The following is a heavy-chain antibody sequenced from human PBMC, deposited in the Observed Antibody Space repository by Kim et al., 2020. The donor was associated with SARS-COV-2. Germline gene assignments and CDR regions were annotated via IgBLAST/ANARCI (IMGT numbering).Heavy chain of an antibody. D-gene: IGHD3-10*01. Sequence: YNPSLKSRVTISVDTSKNQFSPKLSSVTAADTAVYYCAGKKWFGDRYFDYWGQGTLVTVSS. V-gene: IGHV4-4*09. J-gene: IGHJ4*02. CDR3: AGKKWFGDRYFDY.